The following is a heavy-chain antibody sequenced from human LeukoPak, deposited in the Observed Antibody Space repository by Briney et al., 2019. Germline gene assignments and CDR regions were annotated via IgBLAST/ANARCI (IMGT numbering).Heavy chain of an antibody. CDR2: ISSSGSTI. Sequence: PGGSLRLSCAASGFTFSDYYMSWIRQAPGKGLEWVSYISSSGSTIYYADSVKGRFTISRDNAKNSLYLQMNSLRAEDTAVYYCAGDEKWLDAEYCGMDVWGQGTTVTVSS. D-gene: IGHD3-22*01. CDR1: GFTFSDYY. J-gene: IGHJ6*02. CDR3: AGDEKWLDAEYCGMDV. V-gene: IGHV3-11*01.